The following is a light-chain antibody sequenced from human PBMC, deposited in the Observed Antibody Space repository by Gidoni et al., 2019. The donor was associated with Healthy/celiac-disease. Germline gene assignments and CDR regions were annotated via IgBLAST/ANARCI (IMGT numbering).Light chain of an antibody. CDR2: DVS. CDR3: SSYTSSSTLV. Sequence: QSALTQPASVSGSPRQSITIPCTGTSSDAGAYNYVSWYQQHPGKAPKLMIYDVSNRPSGVSNRFAGSKSGNTASLTISGLQAEDEADDYCSSYTSSSTLVFGGGTKLTVL. CDR1: SSDAGAYNY. V-gene: IGLV2-14*03. J-gene: IGLJ2*01.